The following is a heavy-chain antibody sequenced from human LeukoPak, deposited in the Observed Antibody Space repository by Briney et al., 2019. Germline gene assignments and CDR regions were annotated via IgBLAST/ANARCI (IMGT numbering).Heavy chain of an antibody. V-gene: IGHV4-38-2*02. J-gene: IGHJ5*02. CDR2: MYHSGRS. D-gene: IGHD1-26*01. CDR1: GYSISSGFY. Sequence: PSETLSLTCSVSGYSISSGFYWGWIRQPPGKGLEYIGSMYHSGRSHNNPSLKSRVVISIDTSKNQFSLKLNSVTAADTAVYYCARGGSGATGWFDPWGRGILVTVSS. CDR3: ARGGSGATGWFDP.